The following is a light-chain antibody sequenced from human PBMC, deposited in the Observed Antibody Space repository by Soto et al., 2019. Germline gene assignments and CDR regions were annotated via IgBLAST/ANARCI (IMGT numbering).Light chain of an antibody. J-gene: IGLJ2*01. CDR2: SNN. V-gene: IGLV1-44*01. Sequence: QSVLTQPPSGSGTPGQRVNMSCSGSSSNIGGKSVSWYQHLPQTAPKLLIYSNNQRPSGVPGRFSGSKSGTSASLAISGLQSDDETQYYCAAWDDSLNVLVFGGGTQLTVL. CDR1: SSNIGGKS. CDR3: AAWDDSLNVLV.